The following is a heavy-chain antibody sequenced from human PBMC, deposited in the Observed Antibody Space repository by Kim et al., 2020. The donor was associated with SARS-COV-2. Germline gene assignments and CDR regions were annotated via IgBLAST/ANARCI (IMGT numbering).Heavy chain of an antibody. Sequence: SETLSLTCTVSGGPISSYYWSWIRQPPGKGLEWIGYIYYSGSTNYNPSLKSRVTISVDTSKNQFSLKLSSVTAADTAVYYCARDSRGRFDYWGQGTLVTVSS. CDR3: ARDSRGRFDY. CDR2: IYYSGST. V-gene: IGHV4-59*01. CDR1: GGPISSYY. J-gene: IGHJ4*02. D-gene: IGHD3-16*01.